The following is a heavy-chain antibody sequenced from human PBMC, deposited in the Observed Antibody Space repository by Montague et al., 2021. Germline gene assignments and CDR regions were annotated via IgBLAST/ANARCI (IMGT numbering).Heavy chain of an antibody. Sequence: IHYAASVKGRFTISRDNARNSLYMQMNSLTAEHTAVYYCAAHGDYWGQGMLFTGSA. J-gene: IGHJ4*02. CDR3: AAHGDY. V-gene: IGHV3-21*01. D-gene: IGHD1-26*01. CDR2: I.